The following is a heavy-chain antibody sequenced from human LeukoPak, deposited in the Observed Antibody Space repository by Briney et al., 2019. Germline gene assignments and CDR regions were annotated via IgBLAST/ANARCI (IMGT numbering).Heavy chain of an antibody. CDR2: ISSSGSNT. Sequence: GGSLRLSCAASGFTLSSYALSWVRQAPGKGLEWVSSISSSGSNTFYADSVKGRFTISRGEPENTLYLQMDSLRVEDTAVYYCAERFYGDYYYGMDVWGQGTTVTVSS. D-gene: IGHD4-17*01. V-gene: IGHV3-23*01. J-gene: IGHJ6*02. CDR1: GFTLSSYA. CDR3: AERFYGDYYYGMDV.